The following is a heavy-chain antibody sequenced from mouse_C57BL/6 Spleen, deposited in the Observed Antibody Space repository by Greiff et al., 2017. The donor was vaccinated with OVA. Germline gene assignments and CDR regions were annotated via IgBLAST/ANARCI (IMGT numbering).Heavy chain of an antibody. CDR1: GYTFTSYW. D-gene: IGHD1-1*01. Sequence: QVQLQQPGAELVMPGASVKLSCKASGYTFTSYWMHWVKQRPGQGLEWIGEIDPSDSYTNYNQKFKGKSTLTVDKSSSTAYMQLSSLTSEDSAVYYCARKERRDGSRYWGQGTTLTVSS. J-gene: IGHJ2*01. V-gene: IGHV1-69*01. CDR3: ARKERRDGSRY. CDR2: IDPSDSYT.